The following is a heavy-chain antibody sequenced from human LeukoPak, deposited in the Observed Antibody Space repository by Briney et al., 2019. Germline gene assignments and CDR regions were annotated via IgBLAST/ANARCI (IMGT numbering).Heavy chain of an antibody. Sequence: GGSLRLSCATSGFTFSSYEMNWVRQAPGRGLEWVSYISSSGSTIYYADSVKGRFTISRDNAKNSLYLQMNSLRAEDMALYYCARSRGYCSGGSCYDYYYYMDVWGKGTTVTVSS. CDR3: ARSRGYCSGGSCYDYYYYMDV. V-gene: IGHV3-48*03. CDR1: GFTFSSYE. CDR2: ISSSGSTI. D-gene: IGHD2-15*01. J-gene: IGHJ6*03.